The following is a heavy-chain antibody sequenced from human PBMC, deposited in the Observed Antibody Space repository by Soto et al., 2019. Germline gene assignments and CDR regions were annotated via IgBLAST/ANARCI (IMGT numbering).Heavy chain of an antibody. D-gene: IGHD6-19*01. V-gene: IGHV2-5*02. CDR1: GVSLSTSGVG. Sequence: SGPTLVNPTHTLTLTCTFSGVSLSTSGVGVGLIRQPPGKALEGLEVIHWDDDEHSNPSVNNRFTITKDTSKNQVVLTMTNMDPVDTATYYCAYRLVGSGCSFWGQGTLVTVSS. CDR3: AYRLVGSGCSF. J-gene: IGHJ4*02. CDR2: IHWDDDE.